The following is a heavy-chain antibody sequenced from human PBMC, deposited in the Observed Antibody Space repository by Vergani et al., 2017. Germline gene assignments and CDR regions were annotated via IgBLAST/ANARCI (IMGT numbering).Heavy chain of an antibody. Sequence: QVQLQQWGAGLLKPSETLSLTCAVYGGSFSGYYWSWIRQPPGKGLEWIGYIYYSGSTNYNPSLKSRVTISVDTSKNQFSLKLSSVTAADTAVYYCARVEDYYGSGSYFAYWGQGTLVTVSS. CDR1: GGSFSGYY. D-gene: IGHD3-10*01. J-gene: IGHJ4*02. CDR2: IYYSGST. V-gene: IGHV4-34*11. CDR3: ARVEDYYGSGSYFAY.